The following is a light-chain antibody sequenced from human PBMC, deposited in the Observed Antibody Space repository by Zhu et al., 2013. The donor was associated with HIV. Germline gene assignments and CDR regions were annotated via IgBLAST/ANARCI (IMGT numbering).Light chain of an antibody. J-gene: IGKJ4*01. CDR3: QQYATSPLT. V-gene: IGKV3-20*01. CDR2: GDS. CDR1: QIVRTTY. Sequence: EIVLTQSPDILTLSPGETATLSCRTSQIVRTTYLAWFQQKPGQAPKLLVYGDSGRAAGIPDRFYGGGSGTDFSLTITRLEPEDFAVYYCQQYATSPLTFGGGTKVEIK.